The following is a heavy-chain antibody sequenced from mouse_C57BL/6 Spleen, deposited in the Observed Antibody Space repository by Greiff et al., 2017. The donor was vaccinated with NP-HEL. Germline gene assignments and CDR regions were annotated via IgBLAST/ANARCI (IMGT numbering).Heavy chain of an antibody. V-gene: IGHV1-59*01. CDR2: IDPSDSYT. CDR3: ERSGGQLSPY. CDR1: GYTFTSYW. Sequence: VQLQQPGAELVRPGTSVKLSCKASGYTFTSYWMHWVKQRPGQGLEWIGVIDPSDSYTNYNQKFKGKATLTVDTSSSTAYMQLSSLTSEDSAVYYCERSGGQLSPYWGQGTLVTVSA. D-gene: IGHD3-2*02. J-gene: IGHJ3*01.